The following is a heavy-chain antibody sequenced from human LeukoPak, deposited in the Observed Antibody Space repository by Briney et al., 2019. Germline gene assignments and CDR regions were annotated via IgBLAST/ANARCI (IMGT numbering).Heavy chain of an antibody. Sequence: GESLRLSCAASGFTFSSYAMSWVRQAPGKGLEWVSAISGSGTNTYYADSVKGRFTISRDNSKNSLYLQMNSLRAEDTAVYYCARDPSSGWFNYWGQGTLVTVSS. D-gene: IGHD6-19*01. CDR3: ARDPSSGWFNY. CDR2: ISGSGTNT. J-gene: IGHJ4*02. V-gene: IGHV3-23*01. CDR1: GFTFSSYA.